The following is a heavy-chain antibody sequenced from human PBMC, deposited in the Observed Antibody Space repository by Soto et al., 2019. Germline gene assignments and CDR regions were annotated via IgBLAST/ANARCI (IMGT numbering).Heavy chain of an antibody. Sequence: EVRLVESGGGLVQPGGSLRLSFAASGFTFSIYWMPWVRQAPGKGPVWVSSIDNAGSSARYADSVKGRCTISRDNSKNTWYLQMNSLRAEDTAVYYCTRVVGSVSGMDVWGQGTTVTVSS. D-gene: IGHD3-16*01. CDR3: TRVVGSVSGMDV. CDR1: GFTFSIYW. J-gene: IGHJ6*02. CDR2: IDNAGSSA. V-gene: IGHV3-74*01.